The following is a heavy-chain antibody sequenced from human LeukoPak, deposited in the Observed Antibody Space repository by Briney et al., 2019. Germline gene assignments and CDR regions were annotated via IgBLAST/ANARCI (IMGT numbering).Heavy chain of an antibody. V-gene: IGHV4-59*01. CDR3: ASEVTKKASPYYYYGVDV. Sequence: SETLSLTCTVSGGSISNYYWSWIRQPPGKGLEWIGYIYYSGSTNYNPSLKSRVTISVDTSKNQFSLKLSSVTAADTAVYYCASEVTKKASPYYYYGVDVWGQGTTVTVSS. J-gene: IGHJ6*02. CDR2: IYYSGST. CDR1: GGSISNYY. D-gene: IGHD4-11*01.